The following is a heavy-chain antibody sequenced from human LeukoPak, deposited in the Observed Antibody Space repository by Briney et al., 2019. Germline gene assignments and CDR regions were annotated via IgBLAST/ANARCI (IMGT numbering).Heavy chain of an antibody. CDR1: GFTFSSYA. CDR2: ISGSGGST. V-gene: IGHV3-23*01. D-gene: IGHD3-22*01. Sequence: PGGSLRLSCAASGFTFSSYAMSWVRQALGKGLEWVSAISGSGGSTYYADSVKGRFTISRDNSKNTLYLQMNSLRAEDTAVYYCAKDPTYYYDSSGHDAFDIWGQGTMVTVSS. J-gene: IGHJ3*02. CDR3: AKDPTYYYDSSGHDAFDI.